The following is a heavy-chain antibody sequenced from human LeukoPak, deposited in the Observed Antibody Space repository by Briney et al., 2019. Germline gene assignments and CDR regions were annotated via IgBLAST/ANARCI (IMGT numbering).Heavy chain of an antibody. V-gene: IGHV4-39*01. CDR2: IHYSGNT. J-gene: IGHJ4*02. Sequence: SETLSLTCTVSGGSLSSSGYYWGWIRQPPGKGLEWIGSIHYSGNTYYSSSLKSRVTISVDTSKNQCSLRLSSVTAADTAMYCCARRRSRHYFDYWGQGTLVTVSS. CDR1: GGSLSSSGYY. CDR3: ARRRSRHYFDY. D-gene: IGHD1-26*01.